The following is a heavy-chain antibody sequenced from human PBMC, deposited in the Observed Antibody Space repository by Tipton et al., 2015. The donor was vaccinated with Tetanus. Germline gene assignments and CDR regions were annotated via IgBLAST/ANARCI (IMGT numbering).Heavy chain of an antibody. CDR2: IKQDGNEK. CDR3: ARDTVRQQVGGAQWYYLGMDV. Sequence: SLRLSCAASGFDFRSDWMTWVRQAPGKGLEWVANIKQDGNEKYHVDSVKGRFTISRDSSKNTVYLEMNSLRAEDTAVYYCARDTVRQQVGGAQWYYLGMDVWGQGTTVTVS. CDR1: GFDFRSDW. D-gene: IGHD6-13*01. J-gene: IGHJ6*02. V-gene: IGHV3-7*03.